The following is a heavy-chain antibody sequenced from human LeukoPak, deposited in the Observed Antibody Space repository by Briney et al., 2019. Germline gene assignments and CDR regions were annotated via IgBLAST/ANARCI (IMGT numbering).Heavy chain of an antibody. J-gene: IGHJ6*03. CDR2: ITTSSGST. D-gene: IGHD5-12*01. CDR1: GFIFSSYA. CDR3: TQWVRSNPYYYYYMDV. Sequence: GGSLRLSCAASGFIFSSYAMSWVRQAPGKGLEWVSVITTSSGSTYYADSVKGRFTISRDNSKNTLYLQMNSLKTEDTAVYYCTQWVRSNPYYYYYMDVWGKGTTVTVSS. V-gene: IGHV3-23*01.